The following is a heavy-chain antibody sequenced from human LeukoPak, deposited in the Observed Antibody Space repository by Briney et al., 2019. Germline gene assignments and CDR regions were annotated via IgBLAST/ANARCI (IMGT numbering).Heavy chain of an antibody. J-gene: IGHJ4*02. Sequence: GGSLRLSCTASGFAFDEHGMSWARQFPGKGLEWVSGINWSGGSTGYADPLRGRFTISRDNAKNSLYLQMDSLRAEDTALYYCARAPITSPFYFDYWGQGTLVTVSS. V-gene: IGHV3-20*04. CDR2: INWSGGST. CDR1: GFAFDEHG. CDR3: ARAPITSPFYFDY. D-gene: IGHD2-2*01.